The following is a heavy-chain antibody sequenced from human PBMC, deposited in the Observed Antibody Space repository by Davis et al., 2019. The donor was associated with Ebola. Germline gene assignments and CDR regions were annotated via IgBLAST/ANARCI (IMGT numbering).Heavy chain of an antibody. Sequence: SLKISCAASGFTFDDYAMHWVRQAPGKGLERVSGISWNSGSIGYADSVKGRFTISRDNAKNSLYLQMNSLRAEDMALYYCARSSSWDYFDYWGQGTLVTVSS. CDR1: GFTFDDYA. V-gene: IGHV3-9*03. CDR3: ARSSSWDYFDY. CDR2: ISWNSGSI. J-gene: IGHJ4*02. D-gene: IGHD6-13*01.